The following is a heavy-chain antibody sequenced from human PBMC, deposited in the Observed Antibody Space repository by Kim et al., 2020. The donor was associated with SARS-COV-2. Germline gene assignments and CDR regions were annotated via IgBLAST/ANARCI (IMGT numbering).Heavy chain of an antibody. CDR1: GYTFTSYG. CDR2: ISAYNGNT. Sequence: ASVKVSCKASGYTFTSYGISWVRQAPGQGLEWMGWISAYNGNTNYAQKLQGRVTMTTDTSTSTAYMDLRSLRSDDTAVYYCARDFCSGGSCHYYYYGMDVWGQGTTVTVSS. D-gene: IGHD2-15*01. CDR3: ARDFCSGGSCHYYYYGMDV. J-gene: IGHJ6*02. V-gene: IGHV1-18*01.